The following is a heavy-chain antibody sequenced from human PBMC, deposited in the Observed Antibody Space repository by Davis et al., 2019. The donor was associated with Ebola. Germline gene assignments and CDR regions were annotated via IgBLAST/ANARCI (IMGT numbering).Heavy chain of an antibody. CDR1: GFTFSSYA. V-gene: IGHV3-23*01. CDR3: ARFKIGTDAFDI. D-gene: IGHD1-14*01. J-gene: IGHJ3*02. CDR2: ISDSPGGT. Sequence: PGGSLRLSCAASGFTFSSYAMHWVRQAPGKGLEWVSTISDSPGGTYYADSVKGRFTISRDNSKNTLYLQMNSLRAEDTAKYHCARFKIGTDAFDIWGQGTMVSVSS.